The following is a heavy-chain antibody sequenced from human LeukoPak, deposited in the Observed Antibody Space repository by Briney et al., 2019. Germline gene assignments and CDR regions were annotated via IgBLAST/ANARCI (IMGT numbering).Heavy chain of an antibody. CDR1: GYAFAALA. V-gene: IGHV1-24*01. CDR2: LDPEDGER. Sequence: ASVKVSCKVSGYAFAALAMHWVRQAPRNGLEWMGGLDPEDGERMYAQQFHGRLTVTEDTSTDTAYMELSSLGSGDTAVYHCATALASYYYDSTAYYPFDHWGQGTLVTVSS. D-gene: IGHD3-22*01. CDR3: ATALASYYYDSTAYYPFDH. J-gene: IGHJ4*02.